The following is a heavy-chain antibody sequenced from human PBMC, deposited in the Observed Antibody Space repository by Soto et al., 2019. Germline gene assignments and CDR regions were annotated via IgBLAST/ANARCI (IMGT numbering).Heavy chain of an antibody. J-gene: IGHJ4*02. V-gene: IGHV1-69*02. D-gene: IGHD2-15*01. CDR2: IIPILGIA. CDR1: GGTFSSYT. Sequence: SVKVSCKASGGTFSSYTISWVRQAPGQGLEWMGRIIPILGIANYAQKFQGRVTITADKSTSTAYMELSSLRSEDTAVYYCASAIAPRSYCSGGSCYTYYFDYWGQGTLVTVSS. CDR3: ASAIAPRSYCSGGSCYTYYFDY.